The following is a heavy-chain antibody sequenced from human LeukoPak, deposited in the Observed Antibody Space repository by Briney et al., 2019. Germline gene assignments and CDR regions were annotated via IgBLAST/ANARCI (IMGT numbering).Heavy chain of an antibody. CDR3: ARGELLPRYYYYYGMDV. CDR1: GGSISSGSYH. V-gene: IGHV4-61*02. D-gene: IGHD1-26*01. J-gene: IGHJ6*02. Sequence: SQTLSLTCTVSGGSISSGSYHWSWLRQPAGRGLEWVGRIYTSGSTNYNPSLKSRVTISVDTSKNQFSLKLSSVTAADTAVYYCARGELLPRYYYYYGMDVWGQGTTVTVSS. CDR2: IYTSGST.